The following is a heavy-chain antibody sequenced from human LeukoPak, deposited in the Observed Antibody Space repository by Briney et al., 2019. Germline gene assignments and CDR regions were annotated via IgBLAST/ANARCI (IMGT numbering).Heavy chain of an antibody. V-gene: IGHV3-30*18. CDR2: ISYDGSNK. D-gene: IGHD3-10*01. CDR3: AKGPGSGSTY. Sequence: GGSLRLSCAPSGFTFSSYGMHWVRQAPGKGLEWVAVISYDGSNKYYADSVKGRFTISRDNSKNTLYLQMNSLRAEDTAVYYCAKGPGSGSTYWGQGTLVTVSS. CDR1: GFTFSSYG. J-gene: IGHJ4*02.